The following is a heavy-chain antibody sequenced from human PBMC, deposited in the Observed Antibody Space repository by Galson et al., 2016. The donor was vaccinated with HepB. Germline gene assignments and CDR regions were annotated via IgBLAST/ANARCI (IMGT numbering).Heavy chain of an antibody. J-gene: IGHJ6*03. CDR1: GFSLSTRGVG. CDR2: IYWDDDK. CDR3: AHLDPGGNSYGIFYYYYMDV. D-gene: IGHD5-18*01. Sequence: PALVKPTQTLTLTCTFSGFSLSTRGVGVGWIRQPPGETLEWLALIYWDDDKQYSPSLKSRLTITRDTSKSQVVLTMTNLDPVDTATYYCAHLDPGGNSYGIFYYYYMDVWGKGTTVTVSS. V-gene: IGHV2-5*02.